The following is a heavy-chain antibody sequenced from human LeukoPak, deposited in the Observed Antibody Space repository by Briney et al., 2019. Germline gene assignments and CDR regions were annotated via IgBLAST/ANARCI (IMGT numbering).Heavy chain of an antibody. CDR1: GYTFISYL. D-gene: IGHD2-2*01. Sequence: ASVKVSCQASGYTFISYLLHGVGQPHAKSGEGMGWINIGNGNKKYSQKFQGRVTIPRDTSASTAYMELSSLKSQDTAVYHCARDMEYCSSTGCQNGMDVWGKGTTVTVSS. CDR3: ARDMEYCSSTGCQNGMDV. CDR2: INIGNGNK. V-gene: IGHV1-3*04. J-gene: IGHJ6*04.